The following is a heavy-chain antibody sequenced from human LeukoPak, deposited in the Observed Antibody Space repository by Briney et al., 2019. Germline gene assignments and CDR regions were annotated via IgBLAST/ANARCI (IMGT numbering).Heavy chain of an antibody. CDR1: EFTFSLYA. V-gene: IGHV3-21*05. D-gene: IGHD2-2*01. Sequence: GGSLRLSCAASEFTFSLYAMNWVRQAPGKGLEWVSYINDVSADIHYADSVKGRFTISRDNARNTLYLQMNSLRAEDTAVYYCARDPYQPGRIDSWGQGTLVIVSS. CDR2: INDVSADI. J-gene: IGHJ4*02. CDR3: ARDPYQPGRIDS.